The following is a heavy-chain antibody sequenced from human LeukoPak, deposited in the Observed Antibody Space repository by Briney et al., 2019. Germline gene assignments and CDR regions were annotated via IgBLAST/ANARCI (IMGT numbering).Heavy chain of an antibody. CDR1: GFTFSSYA. D-gene: IGHD3-22*01. J-gene: IGHJ4*02. V-gene: IGHV3-23*01. CDR3: AKETSDSSGFFLDY. Sequence: WGSLRLSCAASGFTFSSYAMSWVRQAPGKGLEWVSSISGSVRSTYYADSVKGRFTISRDNSKNTVYLQMNSLRAEDTAVYYCAKETSDSSGFFLDYWGQRT. CDR2: ISGSVRST.